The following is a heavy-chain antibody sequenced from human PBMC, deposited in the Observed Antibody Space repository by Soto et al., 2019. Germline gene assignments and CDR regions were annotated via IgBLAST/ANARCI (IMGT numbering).Heavy chain of an antibody. CDR3: ARDKITGLFDY. D-gene: IGHD2-8*02. J-gene: IGHJ4*02. CDR1: GASIRSSTFY. V-gene: IGHV4-39*07. Sequence: PSETLSLTCTVSGASIRSSTFYWGWIRQPPGKGLESIANIYYDGGTYYNPSLKSRVTISVDTSKNQFSLKLTSVTAADTAVYYCARDKITGLFDYWGQGTLVTVSS. CDR2: IYYDGGT.